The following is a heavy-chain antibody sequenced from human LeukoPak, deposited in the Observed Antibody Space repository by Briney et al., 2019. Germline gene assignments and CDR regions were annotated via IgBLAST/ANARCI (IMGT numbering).Heavy chain of an antibody. CDR1: GFTFSNYE. J-gene: IGHJ4*02. D-gene: IGHD5-18*01. CDR3: ARVRSGYSHENYFDY. CDR2: ISGSGSTI. V-gene: IGHV3-48*03. Sequence: GGSLRLPCAASGFTFSNYEMNWVRQAQGKGLEWVSYISGSGSTIYYADSVKGRFTISRDNAKDSLYLQMNSLRAEDTAVYYCARVRSGYSHENYFDYWGQGTLVTVSS.